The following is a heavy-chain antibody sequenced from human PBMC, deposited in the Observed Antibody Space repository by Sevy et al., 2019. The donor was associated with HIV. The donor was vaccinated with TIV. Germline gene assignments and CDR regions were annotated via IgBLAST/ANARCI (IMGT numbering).Heavy chain of an antibody. CDR2: ISSSGSTI. CDR3: ARSTGTTWEYFQH. Sequence: GGSLRLSCAASGFTFSDYYMSWIRQAPGKGLEWVSYISSSGSTIYYAYSVKGRFTISRDNAKNSLYLQMNSLRAEDTAVYYCARSTGTTWEYFQHWGQGTLVTVSS. V-gene: IGHV3-11*01. CDR1: GFTFSDYY. D-gene: IGHD1-7*01. J-gene: IGHJ1*01.